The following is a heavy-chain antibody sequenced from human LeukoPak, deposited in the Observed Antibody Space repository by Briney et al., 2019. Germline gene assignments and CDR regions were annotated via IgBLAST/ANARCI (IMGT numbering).Heavy chain of an antibody. V-gene: IGHV3-7*01. D-gene: IGHD2-2*01. CDR2: IKQDGSEK. CDR1: GFTFSSYW. J-gene: IGHJ4*02. Sequence: PGGSLRLSCAASGFTFSSYWMSWVRQAPGKGLEWVANIKQDGSEKYYVDSVKGRFTISRDNAKNSLYLLMNSLRAEDTAVYYCARVREYQLLNYFDYWGQGTLVTVSS. CDR3: ARVREYQLLNYFDY.